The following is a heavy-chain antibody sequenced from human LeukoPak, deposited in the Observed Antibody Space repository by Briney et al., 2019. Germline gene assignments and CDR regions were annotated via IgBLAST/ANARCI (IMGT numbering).Heavy chain of an antibody. CDR3: AKDGGEYYDILTGYYPRLYYMDV. CDR1: GFTFSSYA. D-gene: IGHD3-9*01. CDR2: ISYDGSNK. V-gene: IGHV3-30*04. Sequence: GGSLILSCSASGFTFSSYAMHWVRQAPGKGLEWVAVISYDGSNKYYADSVKGRFTISRDNSKNTLYLKMNSLRAEDTAVYYCAKDGGEYYDILTGYYPRLYYMDVWGKGTTVTISS. J-gene: IGHJ6*03.